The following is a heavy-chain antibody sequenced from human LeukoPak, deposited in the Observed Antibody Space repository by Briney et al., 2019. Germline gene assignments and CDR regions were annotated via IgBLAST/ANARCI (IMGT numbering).Heavy chain of an antibody. CDR3: ARESGRIQLWSEFDY. CDR1: GGSISSSNW. D-gene: IGHD5-18*01. Sequence: SGTLSLTCAVSGGSISSSNWWSWVRQPPGKGLEWIGEIYHSGSTNYNPSLKSRVTISVDTSKNQFSLKLSSVTAADTAVYYCARESGRIQLWSEFDYWGQGTLVTVSS. V-gene: IGHV4-4*02. J-gene: IGHJ4*02. CDR2: IYHSGST.